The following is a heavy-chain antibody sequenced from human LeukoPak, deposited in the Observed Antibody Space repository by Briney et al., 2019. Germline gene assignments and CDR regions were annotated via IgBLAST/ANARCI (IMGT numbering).Heavy chain of an antibody. CDR3: ARDLGYCSGGSCYAGDY. Sequence: ASVKVSCKASGYTFTSYYMHWVRQAPGQGLEWMGIINPSGGSTSYAQKFQGRVTMTRDTSTSTVYMGLSSLRSEDTAVYYCARDLGYCSGGSCYAGDYWGQGTLVTVSS. J-gene: IGHJ4*02. D-gene: IGHD2-15*01. CDR1: GYTFTSYY. CDR2: INPSGGST. V-gene: IGHV1-46*01.